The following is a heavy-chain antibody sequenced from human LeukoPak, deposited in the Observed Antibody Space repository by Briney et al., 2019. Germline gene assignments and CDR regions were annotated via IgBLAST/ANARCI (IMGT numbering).Heavy chain of an antibody. J-gene: IGHJ2*01. CDR2: LYSGGDT. Sequence: PGGSLRLSCAASGFTVSSNYINWVRQAPGKGLEWVSVLYSGGDTYYADSVKGRFTVSRDSSKNTLYLQMNSLGAEDTAVYYCARDTSGYCSTSRCYGSWYFDLWGRGTLVTVSS. CDR3: ARDTSGYCSTSRCYGSWYFDL. D-gene: IGHD2-2*01. V-gene: IGHV3-53*01. CDR1: GFTVSSNY.